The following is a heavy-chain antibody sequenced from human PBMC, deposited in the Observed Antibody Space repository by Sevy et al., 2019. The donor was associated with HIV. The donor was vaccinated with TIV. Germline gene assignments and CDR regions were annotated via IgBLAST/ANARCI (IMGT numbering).Heavy chain of an antibody. V-gene: IGHV3-23*01. J-gene: IGHJ4*02. D-gene: IGHD6-19*01. CDR1: GFTFSSYA. CDR2: ISGSGGSK. CDR3: AKDLIAVAGTRLFDY. Sequence: GGSLRLSCAASGFTFSSYAMSWVRQAPGKGLEWVSAISGSGGSKYYADSVKGRFTISRDNSKNTLYLQMNSRRAEDTAVYYCAKDLIAVAGTRLFDYWGQGTLVTVSS.